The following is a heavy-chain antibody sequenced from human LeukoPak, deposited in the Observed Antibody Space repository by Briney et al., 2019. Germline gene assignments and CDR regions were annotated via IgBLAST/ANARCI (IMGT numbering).Heavy chain of an antibody. V-gene: IGHV4-30-2*01. D-gene: IGHD6-6*01. CDR1: GGSISSGGYS. J-gene: IGHJ5*02. Sequence: SETLSLTCAVSGGSISSGGYSWSWIRQPPGKGLEWIGYIYHSGSTYYNPSLKSRVTISVDRSKNQFSLKLSSVTAADTAVYYRARGLQAARSQPNWFDPWGQGTLVTVSS. CDR2: IYHSGST. CDR3: ARGLQAARSQPNWFDP.